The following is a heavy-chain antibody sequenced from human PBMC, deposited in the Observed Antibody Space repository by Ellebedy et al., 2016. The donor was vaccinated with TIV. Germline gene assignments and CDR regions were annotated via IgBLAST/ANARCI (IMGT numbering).Heavy chain of an antibody. V-gene: IGHV3-21*01. CDR3: ARTQKLGISYPTGAFDI. D-gene: IGHD7-27*01. J-gene: IGHJ3*02. Sequence: GGSLRLSXAASGFTFSSYSMNWVRQAPGKGLEWVSSISSSSSYIYYADSVKGRFTISRDNAKNSLYLQMNSLRAEDTAVYYCARTQKLGISYPTGAFDIWGQGTMVTVSS. CDR1: GFTFSSYS. CDR2: ISSSSSYI.